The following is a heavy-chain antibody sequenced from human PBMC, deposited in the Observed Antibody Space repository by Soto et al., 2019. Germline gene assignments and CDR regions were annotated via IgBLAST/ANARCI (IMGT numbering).Heavy chain of an antibody. CDR3: AKDRWVRQLLSYFDY. CDR1: GFTFSSYG. V-gene: IGHV3-30*18. Sequence: QVQLVESGGGVVQPGRSLRLSCAASGFTFSSYGMHWVRQAPGKGLEWVAFISYDGINKYYADSVKGRFTISRDNSKNTLYLQMSSLRAEETAVYYCAKDRWVRQLLSYFDYWGQGTLVTVSS. CDR2: ISYDGINK. D-gene: IGHD1-1*01. J-gene: IGHJ4*02.